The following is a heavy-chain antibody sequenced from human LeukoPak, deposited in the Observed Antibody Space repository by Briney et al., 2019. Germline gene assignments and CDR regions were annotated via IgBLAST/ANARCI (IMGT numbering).Heavy chain of an antibody. CDR3: ARDPPRLGYYYMDV. Sequence: KTSETLSLTCTVSGGSISSGSYYWSWIRQPAGKGLEWIGRIYTSRSTNYNPSLKSRVTISVDTSKNQFSLKLSSVTAADTPVYYCARDPPRLGYYYMDVWGKGTTVTLSS. J-gene: IGHJ6*03. V-gene: IGHV4-61*02. CDR2: IYTSRST. D-gene: IGHD7-27*01. CDR1: GGSISSGSYY.